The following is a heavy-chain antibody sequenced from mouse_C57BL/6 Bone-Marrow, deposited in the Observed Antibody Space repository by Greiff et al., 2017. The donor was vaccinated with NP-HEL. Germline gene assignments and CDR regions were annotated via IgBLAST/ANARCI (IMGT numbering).Heavy chain of an antibody. CDR1: GFSLTRYG. D-gene: IGHD2-2*01. V-gene: IGHV2-3*01. CDR2: IWGDGST. CDR3: AKEDGYGYFDY. J-gene: IGHJ2*01. Sequence: VKLVESGPGLVAPSQSLSITCTVSGFSLTRYGVSWVRQPPGKGLEWLGVIWGDGSTHSHSALISRLSSRKDNSKSQVFLTLNSLQTDDTATYYCAKEDGYGYFDYWGQGTTLTVSS.